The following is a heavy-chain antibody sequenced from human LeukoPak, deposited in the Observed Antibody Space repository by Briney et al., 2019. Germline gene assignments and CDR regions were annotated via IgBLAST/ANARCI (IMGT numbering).Heavy chain of an antibody. D-gene: IGHD3-22*01. CDR3: ARDPDYYDSSGYYGGFDY. Sequence: GGSLRLSCAASGFTFSSYSMNWVRQAPGEGLEWVSYISSLSGTIYYADSVKGRFTISRDNAKNSVYLQMDSLRAEDTAVYYCARDPDYYDSSGYYGGFDYWGQGTLVTVSS. J-gene: IGHJ4*02. V-gene: IGHV3-48*01. CDR2: ISSLSGTI. CDR1: GFTFSSYS.